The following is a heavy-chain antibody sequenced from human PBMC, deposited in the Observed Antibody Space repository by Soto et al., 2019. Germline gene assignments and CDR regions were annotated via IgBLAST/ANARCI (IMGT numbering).Heavy chain of an antibody. CDR1: GFTFSSYA. CDR3: AVAVAGPTAIGY. D-gene: IGHD6-19*01. J-gene: IGHJ4*02. Sequence: LRLSCAASGFTFSSYAMHWVRQAPGKGLEWVAVISYDGSNKYYADSVKGRFTISRDNSKNTLYLQMNSLRAEDTAVYYCAVAVAGPTAIGYWGQGTLVTVSS. CDR2: ISYDGSNK. V-gene: IGHV3-30-3*01.